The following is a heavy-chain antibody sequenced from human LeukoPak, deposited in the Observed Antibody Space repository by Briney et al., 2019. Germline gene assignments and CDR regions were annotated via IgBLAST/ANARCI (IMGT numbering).Heavy chain of an antibody. V-gene: IGHV4-34*01. D-gene: IGHD3-16*02. CDR3: ARLGYDYVWGSYRNDY. Sequence: SETLSLTRAVYGGSFSGYYWSWIRQPPGKGLEWIGEINHSGGTNYNPSLKSRVTISVDTSKNQFSLKLSSVTAADTAVYYCARLGYDYVWGSYRNDYWGQGTLVTVSS. J-gene: IGHJ4*02. CDR1: GGSFSGYY. CDR2: INHSGGT.